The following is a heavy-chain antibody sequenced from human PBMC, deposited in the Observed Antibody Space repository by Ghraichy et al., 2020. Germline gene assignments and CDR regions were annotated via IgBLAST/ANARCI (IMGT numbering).Heavy chain of an antibody. V-gene: IGHV3-15*07. CDR1: GFTFKNAW. CDR2: IRNKTEGGTT. CDR3: TTAADDSYDNGVYYRDAVDV. D-gene: IGHD3-22*01. J-gene: IGHJ3*01. Sequence: GGSLRLSCAVSGFTFKNAWMPWVRRAPGKGLEWVGHIRNKTEGGTTEYASPVKGRFTISRDDSKNTLYLHMNILKTEDTAIYYCTTAADDSYDNGVYYRDAVDVWGRGAMVTVSA.